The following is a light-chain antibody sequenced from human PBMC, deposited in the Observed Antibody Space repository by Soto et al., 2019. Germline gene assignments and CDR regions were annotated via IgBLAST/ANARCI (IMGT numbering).Light chain of an antibody. CDR2: DVT. CDR3: SSYTTNITRV. Sequence: QSALTQPASVSGSPGQSITISCTGSSSDVGIYYYVSWYQQYAGKAPKLIIYDVTNRPSGVSVRFSGSKSGNTASLTTSGLRTEDEADYYCSSYTTNITRVFGGGTKLTVL. CDR1: SSDVGIYYY. V-gene: IGLV2-14*03. J-gene: IGLJ3*02.